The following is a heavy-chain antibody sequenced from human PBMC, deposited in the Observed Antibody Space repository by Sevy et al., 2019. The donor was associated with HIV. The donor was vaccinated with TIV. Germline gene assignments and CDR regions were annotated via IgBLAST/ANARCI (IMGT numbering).Heavy chain of an antibody. CDR1: GYSFTSYW. V-gene: IGHV5-51*01. CDR3: ARLRRGYSSSWYGRGRKYYYGMDV. Sequence: GESLKISCKGSGYSFTSYWIGWVRQMPGKGLEWMGIIYPGDSDTRYSPSFQGQVTISADKSISTAYLQWSSLKASDTAMYYCARLRRGYSSSWYGRGRKYYYGMDVWGQGTTVTVSS. D-gene: IGHD6-13*01. CDR2: IYPGDSDT. J-gene: IGHJ6*02.